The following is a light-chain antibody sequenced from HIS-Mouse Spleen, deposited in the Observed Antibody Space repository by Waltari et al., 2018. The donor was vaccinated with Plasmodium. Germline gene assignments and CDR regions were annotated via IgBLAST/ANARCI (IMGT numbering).Light chain of an antibody. CDR3: QQYNNWSFT. CDR2: GAS. J-gene: IGKJ3*01. V-gene: IGKV3-15*01. CDR1: KSVSSN. Sequence: EIVMTQIPDTLSVSTGERATSSCRASKSVSSNVAWYQQKPGQAPRLLIYGASTRATGIPARFSGSGSGTEFTLTISSLQSEDFAVYYCQQYNNWSFTFGPGTKVDIK.